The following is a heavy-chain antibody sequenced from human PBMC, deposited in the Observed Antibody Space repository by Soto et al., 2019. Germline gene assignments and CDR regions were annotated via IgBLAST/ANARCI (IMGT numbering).Heavy chain of an antibody. CDR2: INAGNCNT. D-gene: IGHD3-10*01. Sequence: QVQLVQSGAEVKKPGASVKVSCKASVYTFTSYSMHWVRQAPGPRLEWMGWINAGNCNTKYSQKFQGRVTITRDTSASTAYMEMSSLRSEDTAVYYCARDVLFEPWGQGTLVTVSS. V-gene: IGHV1-3*01. CDR3: ARDVLFEP. J-gene: IGHJ5*02. CDR1: VYTFTSYS.